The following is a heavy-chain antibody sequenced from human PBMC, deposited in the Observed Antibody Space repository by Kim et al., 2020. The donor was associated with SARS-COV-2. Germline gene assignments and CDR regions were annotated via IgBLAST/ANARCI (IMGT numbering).Heavy chain of an antibody. CDR1: GGSISSYY. V-gene: IGHV4-59*01. Sequence: SETLSLTCTVSGGSISSYYWSWIRQPPGKGLEWIGYIYYSGSTNYNPSLKSRVTISVDTSKNQFSLKLSSVTAADTAVYYCARDHREWLQYTANWYFDLWGRGPLVPISS. CDR2: IYYSGST. J-gene: IGHJ2*01. CDR3: ARDHREWLQYTANWYFDL. D-gene: IGHD3-3*01.